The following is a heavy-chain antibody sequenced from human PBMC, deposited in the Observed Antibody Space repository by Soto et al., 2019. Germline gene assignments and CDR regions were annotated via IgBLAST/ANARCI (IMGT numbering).Heavy chain of an antibody. CDR1: GITFEEFA. CDR3: AKAPNLVTHWFDP. J-gene: IGHJ5*02. D-gene: IGHD3-9*01. Sequence: EVQLVESGGGLVQPGGSLRLSCAATGITFEEFAIHWVRQAPGKGLEWVSGINWNSGSIGYADSVKGRFTISRDNAKNSLYLHLNSLRAEDTALYYCAKAPNLVTHWFDPWGQETLVTVSS. CDR2: INWNSGSI. V-gene: IGHV3-9*01.